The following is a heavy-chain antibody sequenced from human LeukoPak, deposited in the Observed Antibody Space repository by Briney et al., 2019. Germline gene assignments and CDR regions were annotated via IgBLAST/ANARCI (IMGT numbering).Heavy chain of an antibody. V-gene: IGHV4-30-2*01. CDR2: IYHSGST. CDR1: GGSISSGGYY. J-gene: IGHJ3*02. CDR3: ARDLRFGEFNRDDAFDI. Sequence: SETLSLTCTVSGGSISSGGYYWSWIRQPPGKGLEWIGYIYHSGSTNYNPSLKSRVTISVDKSKNQFSLKLSSVTAADTAVYYCARDLRFGEFNRDDAFDIWGQGTMVTVSS. D-gene: IGHD3-10*01.